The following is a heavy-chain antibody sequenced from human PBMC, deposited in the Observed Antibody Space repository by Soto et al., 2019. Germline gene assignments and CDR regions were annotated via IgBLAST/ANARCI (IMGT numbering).Heavy chain of an antibody. J-gene: IGHJ4*02. V-gene: IGHV4-31*02. CDR2: IYYSGST. CDR1: GGIGSGGACY. CDR3: AREHSFESGGPFDS. D-gene: IGHD2-15*01. Sequence: LSLTCTVSGGIGSGGACYWSWISELAVSGMERIGYIYYSGSTYYNPSLESRGTLSVDTSTKQFSLKVGSVTAAERAVYYCAREHSFESGGPFDSGGRGTLVTASS.